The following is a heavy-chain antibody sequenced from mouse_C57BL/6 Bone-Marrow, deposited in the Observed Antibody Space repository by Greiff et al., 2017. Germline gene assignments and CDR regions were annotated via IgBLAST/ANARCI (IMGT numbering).Heavy chain of an antibody. Sequence: VQLQQSVAELVRPGASVKLSCTASGFNIKNTYMHWVKQRPEQGLEWIGRIDPANGNTKYAPKFQGKATITADTTSNTAYLQISSLTSEDTAIYYCAITAVVATTSYWYFDVWGKGTTVTVSS. V-gene: IGHV14-3*01. D-gene: IGHD1-1*01. CDR3: AITAVVATTSYWYFDV. CDR2: IDPANGNT. CDR1: GFNIKNTY. J-gene: IGHJ1*03.